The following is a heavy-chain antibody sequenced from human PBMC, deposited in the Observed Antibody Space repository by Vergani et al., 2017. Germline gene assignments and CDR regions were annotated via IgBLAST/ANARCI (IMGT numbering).Heavy chain of an antibody. CDR1: GFTFSSYD. D-gene: IGHD6-19*01. CDR2: IGTAGDT. V-gene: IGHV3-13*03. CDR3: ARRGIAVAGLRWVFYY. Sequence: EVQLVESGGGLVQPGGSLRLSCAACGFTFSSYDMHWVRQATGKGLEWVSAIGTAGDTYYPGSVKSQFTISRENAKNSLYLQMNSLRAGDTAVYYCARRGIAVAGLRWVFYYWGQGTLVTVSS. J-gene: IGHJ4*02.